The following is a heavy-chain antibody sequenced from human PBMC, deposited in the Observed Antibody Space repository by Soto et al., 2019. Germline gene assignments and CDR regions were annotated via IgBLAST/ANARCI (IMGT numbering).Heavy chain of an antibody. CDR2: IKQDGSEK. CDR1: GFTFTTYW. CDR3: ARRSSGRLTTAWAPLDW. J-gene: IGHJ4*02. D-gene: IGHD2-15*01. Sequence: LRLSCAASGFTFTTYWMTWARQAPGKGLEWVANIKQDGSEKFYVGSVRGRFTISRDNAKNSMYLQMNSLRAEDTAVYYCARRSSGRLTTAWAPLDWWGQGTLVTVSS. V-gene: IGHV3-7*03.